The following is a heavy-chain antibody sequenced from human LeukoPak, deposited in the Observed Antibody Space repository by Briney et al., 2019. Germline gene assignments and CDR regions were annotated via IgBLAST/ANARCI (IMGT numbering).Heavy chain of an antibody. CDR3: ARGQYQLLWRYFDY. J-gene: IGHJ4*02. V-gene: IGHV4-34*01. CDR2: INHSGST. CDR1: GGSFSGYY. Sequence: PSETLSLTCAVYGGSFSGYYWSWIRQPPGKGLEWIGEINHSGSTNYNPSLKSRVTISVDTSKYQFSLKLSSVTAADTAVYYCARGQYQLLWRYFDYWGQGTLVTVSS. D-gene: IGHD2-2*01.